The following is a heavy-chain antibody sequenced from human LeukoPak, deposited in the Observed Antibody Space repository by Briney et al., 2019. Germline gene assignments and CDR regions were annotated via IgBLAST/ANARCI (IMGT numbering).Heavy chain of an antibody. J-gene: IGHJ6*02. D-gene: IGHD3-3*01. CDR3: ARSAGETYYDFWSGYLPGYYYYGMGV. CDR2: IYYSGST. V-gene: IGHV4-59*08. CDR1: GGSISSYY. Sequence: SETLSLTCTVSGGSISSYYWSWIRQPPGKGLEWIGYIYYSGSTNYNPSLKSRVTISVDTSKNQFSLKLSSVTAADTAVYYCARSAGETYYDFWSGYLPGYYYYGMGVWGQGTTVTVSS.